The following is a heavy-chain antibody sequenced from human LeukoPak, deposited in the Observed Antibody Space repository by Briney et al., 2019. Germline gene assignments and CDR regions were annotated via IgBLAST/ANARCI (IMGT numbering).Heavy chain of an antibody. D-gene: IGHD1-1*01. J-gene: IGHJ4*02. CDR2: IGIDSGNT. CDR1: GFPFIEYS. V-gene: IGHV3-48*02. CDR3: ARDHNYAFDN. Sequence: GGSLRLSCTASGFPFIEYSMNWVRQAPGKGLEWISYIGIDSGNTKYADSVGGRFTISADKAKNSLYLQMNSLRDEDTAVYYCARDHNYAFDNWGQGTLVSVAS.